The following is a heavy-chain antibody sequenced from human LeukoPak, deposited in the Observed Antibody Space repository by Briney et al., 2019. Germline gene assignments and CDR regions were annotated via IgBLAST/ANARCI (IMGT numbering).Heavy chain of an antibody. CDR2: ISVYNGDA. CDR1: EYTFTSYG. D-gene: IGHD2-15*01. Sequence: ASGKLSGYAAEYTFTSYGISWVPQAPGQGREGLGWISVYNGDAKYGQELQGRVTMTTETSTRTAYMELRSLRSDDTAVYDCARDPDLDCSGGSCYYNWFDRWGQGTLVTVSS. V-gene: IGHV1-18*01. CDR3: ARDPDLDCSGGSCYYNWFDR. J-gene: IGHJ5*02.